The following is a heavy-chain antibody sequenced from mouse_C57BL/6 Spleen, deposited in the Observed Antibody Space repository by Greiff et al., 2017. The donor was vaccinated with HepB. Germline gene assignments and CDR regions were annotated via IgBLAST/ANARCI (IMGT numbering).Heavy chain of an antibody. CDR3: ARWDYDGAY. V-gene: IGHV1-80*01. CDR1: GYAFSSYW. Sequence: VQLVESGAELVKPGASVKISCKASGYAFSSYWMNWVKQRPGKGLEWIGQIYPGDGDTNYNGKCKGKATLTADKSSSTSYMQLSSLTSEDSAVYFCARWDYDGAYWGQGTLVTVSA. CDR2: IYPGDGDT. J-gene: IGHJ3*01. D-gene: IGHD2-4*01.